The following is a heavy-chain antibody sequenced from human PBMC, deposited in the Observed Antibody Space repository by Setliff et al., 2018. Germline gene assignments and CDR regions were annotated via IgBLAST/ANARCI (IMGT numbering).Heavy chain of an antibody. CDR3: ARGRMRGGCSGPSCTYDPFDI. Sequence: PSETLSLTCTVSGGSISSRSYYWGWIRQPPGKGLEWIGSIYHSGSSYYNPSLRSRVTISVDTSKNQFSLILRSVTAADTAVYYCARGRMRGGCSGPSCTYDPFDIWGQGTPVTVSS. CDR2: IYHSGSS. J-gene: IGHJ3*02. CDR1: GGSISSRSYY. V-gene: IGHV4-39*07. D-gene: IGHD2-2*01.